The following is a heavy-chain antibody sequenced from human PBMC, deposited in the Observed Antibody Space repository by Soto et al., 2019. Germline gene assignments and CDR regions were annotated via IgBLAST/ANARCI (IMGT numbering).Heavy chain of an antibody. CDR1: GFTFSSYA. Sequence: GGSLRLSCSAPGFTFSSYAMHWVRQAPGKGLEYVSAISSNGGSTYYADSVKGRFTISRDNSKNTLYLQMSSLRAEDTAVYYCVKTEGYCSSTSCLYYFDYWGQGT. J-gene: IGHJ4*02. CDR2: ISSNGGST. V-gene: IGHV3-64D*06. CDR3: VKTEGYCSSTSCLYYFDY. D-gene: IGHD2-2*01.